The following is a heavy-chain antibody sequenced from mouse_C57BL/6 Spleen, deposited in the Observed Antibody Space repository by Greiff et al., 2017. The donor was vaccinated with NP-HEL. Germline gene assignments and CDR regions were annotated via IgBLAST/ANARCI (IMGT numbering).Heavy chain of an antibody. V-gene: IGHV1-15*01. Sequence: QVQLQQSGAELVRPGASVTLSCKASGYTFTDYEMHWVKQTPVHGLEWIGAIDPETGGTAYNQKFKGKAILTADKSSSTAYMELRSLTSEDSAVYYCTYDYPYYYAMDYWGQGTSVTVSS. J-gene: IGHJ4*01. CDR1: GYTFTDYE. CDR3: TYDYPYYYAMDY. D-gene: IGHD2-4*01. CDR2: IDPETGGT.